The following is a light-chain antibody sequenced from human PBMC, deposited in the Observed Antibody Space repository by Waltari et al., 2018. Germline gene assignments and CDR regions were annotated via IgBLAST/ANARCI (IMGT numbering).Light chain of an antibody. CDR3: QSYDSSLSGSV. CDR1: SPNIGAGYD. V-gene: IGLV1-40*01. J-gene: IGLJ2*01. Sequence: QSGLTQPPSVSGAPGPRVTISCTGSSPNIGAGYDVPRYQLLPVTAPKLLIYGNSNRPSGVPDRFSGSKSGTSASLAITGLQAEDEAGYYCQSYDSSLSGSVFGGGTKLTVL. CDR2: GNS.